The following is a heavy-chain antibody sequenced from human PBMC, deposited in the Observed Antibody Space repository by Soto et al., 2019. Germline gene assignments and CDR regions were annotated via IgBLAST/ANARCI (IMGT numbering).Heavy chain of an antibody. J-gene: IGHJ6*02. CDR1: GFTFSSYS. CDR2: ISSSSSYI. CDR3: ARLNDYDGGMDV. Sequence: GGSLRLSCAASGFTFSSYSMNWVRQAPGKGLEWVSSISSSSSYIYYADSVKGRFTISRDNAKNSLYLQMNSLRAEDTAVYYCARLNDYDGGMDVWGQGTTVTVSS. V-gene: IGHV3-21*01.